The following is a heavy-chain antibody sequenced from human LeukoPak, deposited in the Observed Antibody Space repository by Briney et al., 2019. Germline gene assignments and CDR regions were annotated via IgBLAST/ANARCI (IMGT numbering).Heavy chain of an antibody. CDR2: ISGSGGST. CDR3: TSNPLEELRLGELLDY. J-gene: IGHJ4*02. CDR1: GFTFSSYA. Sequence: HTGGSLRLSCAASGFTFSSYAMSWVRQAPGKGLEWVSAISGSGGSTYYADSVKGRFTISRDDSKSIAYLQMNSLKTEDTAVYYCTSNPLEELRLGELLDYWGQGTLVTVSS. D-gene: IGHD3-16*01. V-gene: IGHV3-23*01.